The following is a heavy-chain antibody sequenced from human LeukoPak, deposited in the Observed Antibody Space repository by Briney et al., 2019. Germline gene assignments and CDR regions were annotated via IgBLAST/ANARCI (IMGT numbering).Heavy chain of an antibody. V-gene: IGHV3-23*01. Sequence: GGSLRLSCAGSGFTFINYAKTWVRQAPGKGLEWVSAISTDGDDTYYADSVKGRFTISRDNSKNTLFLQMTSLRAEDTAVYYCANYRKPQGLDYWAQGTLVTVSS. CDR3: ANYRKPQGLDY. CDR2: ISTDGDDT. CDR1: GFTFINYA. D-gene: IGHD1-14*01. J-gene: IGHJ4*02.